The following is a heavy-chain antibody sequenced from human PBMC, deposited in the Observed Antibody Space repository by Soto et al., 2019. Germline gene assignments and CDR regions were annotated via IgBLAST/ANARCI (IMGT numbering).Heavy chain of an antibody. D-gene: IGHD4-17*01. Sequence: GGSLRLSCAASGFTFSSYAMSWVRQAPGKGLEWVSAISGSGGSTYYADSVKGRFTISRDNSKNTLYLQMNSLRAEDTAVYYCAKDLRPFSPVTTMTSDYWGQGTLVTVSS. CDR1: GFTFSSYA. J-gene: IGHJ4*02. CDR2: ISGSGGST. V-gene: IGHV3-23*01. CDR3: AKDLRPFSPVTTMTSDY.